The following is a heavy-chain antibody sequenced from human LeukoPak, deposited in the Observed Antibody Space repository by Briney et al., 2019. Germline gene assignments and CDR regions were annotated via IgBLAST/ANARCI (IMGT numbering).Heavy chain of an antibody. CDR2: ISWNSGSI. CDR1: GFTFDDYA. Sequence: GRSLRLSCAASGFTFDDYAMHWVRQAPGKGLEWVSGISWNSGSIGYAGSVKGRFTISRDNAKNSLYPQMNSLRAEDTALYYCAKANTYSSGWYDYWGQGTLVTVSS. J-gene: IGHJ4*02. CDR3: AKANTYSSGWYDY. V-gene: IGHV3-9*01. D-gene: IGHD6-19*01.